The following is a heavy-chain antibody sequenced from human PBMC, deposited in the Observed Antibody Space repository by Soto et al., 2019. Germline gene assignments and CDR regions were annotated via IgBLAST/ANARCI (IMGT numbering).Heavy chain of an antibody. Sequence: GGSLRLSCAASGFTVSSNYMSWVRQAPGKGLEWVSVIYSGGSTYYADSVKGRFTISRDNSKKTLYLQMNSLRAEDTAVYYCARDLTGTNPYYYYYMDVWGKGTTVTVSS. CDR3: ARDLTGTNPYYYYYMDV. J-gene: IGHJ6*03. D-gene: IGHD1-7*01. CDR1: GFTVSSNY. CDR2: IYSGGST. V-gene: IGHV3-66*01.